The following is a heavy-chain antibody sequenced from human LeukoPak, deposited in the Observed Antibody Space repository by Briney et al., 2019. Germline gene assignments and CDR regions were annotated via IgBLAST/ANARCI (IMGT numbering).Heavy chain of an antibody. CDR2: ISAYNGNT. D-gene: IGHD6-13*01. CDR3: ARIKGRIAAAGYGLDV. Sequence: ASVKVSCKASGYTFTSYGISWVRQAPGQGLEWMGWISAYNGNTNYAQKFQGRVTMTTDTSTSTAYMELRSRRSDDTAVYYCARIKGRIAAAGYGLDVWGQGTTVTVS. V-gene: IGHV1-18*01. CDR1: GYTFTSYG. J-gene: IGHJ6*02.